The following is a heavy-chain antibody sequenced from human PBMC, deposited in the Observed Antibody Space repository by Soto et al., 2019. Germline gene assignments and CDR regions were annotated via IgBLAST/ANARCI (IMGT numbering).Heavy chain of an antibody. CDR2: FDPEDGET. V-gene: IGHV1-24*01. CDR3: AAIPPRGYSGYDYYFDY. Sequence: ASVKVSCKVSGYTLTELSMHWVRQAPGKGLEWMGGFDPEDGETIYAQKFQGRVTMTEDTSTDTAYMELSRLRSEDTAVYYCAAIPPRGYSGYDYYFDYWGQGTLVTVSS. D-gene: IGHD5-12*01. CDR1: GYTLTELS. J-gene: IGHJ4*02.